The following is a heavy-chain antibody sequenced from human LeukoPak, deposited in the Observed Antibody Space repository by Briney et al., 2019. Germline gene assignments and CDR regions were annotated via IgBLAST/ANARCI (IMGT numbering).Heavy chain of an antibody. CDR1: GYTFTTHD. D-gene: IGHD7-27*01. CDR3: VRTPPNWGFDY. CDR2: MSPNSGDT. Sequence: ASVKVSCKASGYTFTTHDINWVRQAPGQGLEWLGWMSPNSGDTGYAQKFQGRVTMTSDSSISTAYMELSSLRSEDMAIYYCVRTPPNWGFDYWGQGTLVTVSS. J-gene: IGHJ4*02. V-gene: IGHV1-8*01.